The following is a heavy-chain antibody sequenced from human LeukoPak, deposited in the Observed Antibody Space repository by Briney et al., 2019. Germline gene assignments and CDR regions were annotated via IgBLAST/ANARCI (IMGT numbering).Heavy chain of an antibody. V-gene: IGHV1-69*05. CDR1: GGTFSSYA. J-gene: IGHJ4*02. CDR3: ARDRYYYGSGSYYYIDY. CDR2: IIPIFGTA. D-gene: IGHD3-10*01. Sequence: SVKVSCKASGGTFSSYAISWVRQAPGQGLEWMGRIIPIFGTANYAQKFQGRVTITTDESTSTAYMELSSLRSEDTAVYYCARDRYYYGSGSYYYIDYWGQGTLVTVSS.